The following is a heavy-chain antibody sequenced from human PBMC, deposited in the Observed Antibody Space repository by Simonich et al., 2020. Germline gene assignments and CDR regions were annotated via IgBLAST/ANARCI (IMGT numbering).Heavy chain of an antibody. J-gene: IGHJ4*02. CDR3: ARASRGTWWYYYFDY. CDR1: GYTFTSYG. Sequence: QVQLVQSGAEVKKPGASVKVSCKASGYTFTSYGISWVRQAPGQGLEWMGGIQTYNGNTNYAKKPQGRGTMTTDTSTSTAYMELRSLRSDDTAVDYCARASRGTWWYYYFDYWGQGTLVTVSS. V-gene: IGHV1-18*01. D-gene: IGHD2-15*01. CDR2: IQTYNGNT.